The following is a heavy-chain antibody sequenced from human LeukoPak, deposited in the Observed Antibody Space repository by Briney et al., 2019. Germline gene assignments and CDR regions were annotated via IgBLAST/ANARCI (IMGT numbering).Heavy chain of an antibody. J-gene: IGHJ4*02. V-gene: IGHV4-38-2*02. D-gene: IGHD2-2*03. CDR2: IDYSGST. Sequence: SETLSLTCTVSGYSISSGYYWSWIRQPPGKGLEWIGGIDYSGSTNYKPSLKSRVTVSVDTSINQFSLKLNSVTAADSAVYYCARDGYLAVDYWGQGTLVTVSS. CDR3: ARDGYLAVDY. CDR1: GYSISSGYY.